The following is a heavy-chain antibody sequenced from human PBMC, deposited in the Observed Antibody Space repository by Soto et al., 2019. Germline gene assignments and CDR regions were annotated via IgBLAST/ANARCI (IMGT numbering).Heavy chain of an antibody. CDR2: INHSGNT. V-gene: IGHV4-34*01. Sequence: SETLSLTCAVYGGSFSGYYWSWIRQPPGKGLEWIGEINHSGNTNYNPSLKSRVTISVDTSKNQLFLNLSSVTAADTAMYYCARHHVRGRTIAGAAEFWGQGTLVTVS. CDR3: ARHHVRGRTIAGAAEF. CDR1: GGSFSGYY. D-gene: IGHD6-13*01. J-gene: IGHJ4*02.